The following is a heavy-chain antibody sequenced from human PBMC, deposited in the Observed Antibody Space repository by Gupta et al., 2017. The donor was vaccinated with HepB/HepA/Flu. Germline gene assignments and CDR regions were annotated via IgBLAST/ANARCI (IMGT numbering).Heavy chain of an antibody. D-gene: IGHD2-2*01. CDR1: GFTFSSYG. J-gene: IGHJ4*02. CDR3: ARDAKPYCSSTSCSHFDY. CDR2: IWYDGSNK. Sequence: QVQLVESGGGVVQPGRSLRLSCAASGFTFSSYGMHWVRQAPGKGLEWVAVIWYDGSNKYYADSVKGRFTISRDNSKNTLYLQMNSLRAEDTAVYYCARDAKPYCSSTSCSHFDYWGQGTLVTVSS. V-gene: IGHV3-33*01.